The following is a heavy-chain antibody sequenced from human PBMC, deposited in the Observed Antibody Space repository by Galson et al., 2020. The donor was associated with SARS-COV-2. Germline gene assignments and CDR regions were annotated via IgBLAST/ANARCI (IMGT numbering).Heavy chain of an antibody. CDR3: ALGIDTYAFEI. Sequence: ASVKVSCTASGYTITAYYMHWVRQAPGQGLEWMGWIYPNNGDTDYAQKFQDRVTLTTDTSISTAYMELSRLRSDDMAVYYCALGIDTYAFEIWGQGTMVTVSS. V-gene: IGHV1-2*02. CDR2: IYPNNGDT. J-gene: IGHJ3*02. D-gene: IGHD3-3*02. CDR1: GYTITAYY.